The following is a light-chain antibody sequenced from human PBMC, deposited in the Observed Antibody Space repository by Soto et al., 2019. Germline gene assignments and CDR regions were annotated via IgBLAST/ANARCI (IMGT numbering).Light chain of an antibody. CDR2: AAS. CDR1: QGISRS. CDR3: QQSYSTTGIT. V-gene: IGKV1D-12*01. Sequence: DIQMTQSPSSVSASVGDRVTISCQASQGISRSLAWYQQKPGKAPKLLIYAASSLQSGVPPRFSGSGSGTDFTLTISSLQPEDFATYYCQQSYSTTGITFGQGTRLEIK. J-gene: IGKJ5*01.